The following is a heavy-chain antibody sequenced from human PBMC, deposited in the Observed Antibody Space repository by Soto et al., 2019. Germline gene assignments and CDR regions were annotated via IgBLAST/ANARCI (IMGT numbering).Heavy chain of an antibody. CDR2: IIPIFGTA. D-gene: IGHD5-18*01. J-gene: IGHJ3*02. CDR3: ARVDTAMVYKSDAFDI. Sequence: GASVKVSCKASGCTFSSYAISWVRQAPGQGLEWMGGIIPIFGTANYAQKFQGRVTITADKSTSTAYMELSSLRSEDTAVYYCARVDTAMVYKSDAFDIWGQGTMVTVSS. V-gene: IGHV1-69*06. CDR1: GCTFSSYA.